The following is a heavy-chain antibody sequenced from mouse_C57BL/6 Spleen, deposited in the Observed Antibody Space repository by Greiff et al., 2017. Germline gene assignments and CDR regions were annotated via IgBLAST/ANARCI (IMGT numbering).Heavy chain of an antibody. CDR1: GYAFSSSW. CDR2: LYPGDGDT. V-gene: IGHV1-82*01. CDR3: ALWLRRRGYYAMDY. Sequence: VKLVESGPELVKPGASVKISCKASGYAFSSSWMNWVKQRPGKGLEWIGRLYPGDGDTHYNGKFKGKATLTADKSSSTAYMQLSSLTSEDSAVYFCALWLRRRGYYAMDYWGQGTSVTVSS. J-gene: IGHJ4*01. D-gene: IGHD2-2*01.